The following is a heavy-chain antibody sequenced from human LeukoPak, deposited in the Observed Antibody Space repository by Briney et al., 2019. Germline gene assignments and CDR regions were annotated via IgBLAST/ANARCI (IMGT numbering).Heavy chain of an antibody. J-gene: IGHJ4*02. CDR1: GFTFSSYW. V-gene: IGHV3-7*03. CDR3: ARDQSRRSDY. CDR2: IKEDGSEE. Sequence: QTGGSLRLSCAASGFTFSSYWMTWVRQAPGKGLEWVAIIKEDGSEEYYVDSVKGRFTISRDNAKNSLYLQMNSLGVEDTAVYYCARDQSRRSDYWGQGTLVTVSS.